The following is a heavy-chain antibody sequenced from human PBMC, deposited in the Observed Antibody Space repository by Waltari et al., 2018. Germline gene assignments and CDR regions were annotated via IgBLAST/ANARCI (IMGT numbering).Heavy chain of an antibody. Sequence: QVQLVQSGAAVKKPGASVKVSCKASGYTFTSYAMHWVRQAPGQRLEWMGWINAGNGNTKYSQKFQGRVTITRDTSASTAYMELSSLRSEDTAVYYCARDSSGWYYFDYWGQGTLVTVSS. J-gene: IGHJ4*02. CDR1: GYTFTSYA. D-gene: IGHD6-19*01. CDR3: ARDSSGWYYFDY. CDR2: INAGNGNT. V-gene: IGHV1-3*01.